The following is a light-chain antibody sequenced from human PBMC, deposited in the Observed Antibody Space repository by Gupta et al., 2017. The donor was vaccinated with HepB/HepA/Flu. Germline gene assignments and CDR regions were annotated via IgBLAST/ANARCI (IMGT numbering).Light chain of an antibody. CDR1: QNINSK. CDR3: QQSYRTPPIT. J-gene: IGKJ5*01. Sequence: DIHVTQSPFSLSASVGDRVTITCRASQNINSKLNWYQKQPGKAPKLLIYGSSSLQNGVPSRFSGGGFGTEFTLTISSLQPEDFATYYCQQSYRTPPITFGQGTRLDIK. V-gene: IGKV1-39*01. CDR2: GSS.